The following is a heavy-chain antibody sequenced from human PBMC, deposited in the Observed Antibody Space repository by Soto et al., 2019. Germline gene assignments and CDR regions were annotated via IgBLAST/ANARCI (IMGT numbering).Heavy chain of an antibody. CDR1: GGTFSSYA. Sequence: ASVKVSCKASGGTFSSYAISWVRQAPGQGLEWMGGIIPIFGTANYAQKFQGRVTITADKSTSTAYMELSSLRSEDTAVYYCARDGNCSSTSCYRSALDYWGQGTLVTVSS. D-gene: IGHD2-2*01. V-gene: IGHV1-69*06. CDR2: IIPIFGTA. J-gene: IGHJ4*02. CDR3: ARDGNCSSTSCYRSALDY.